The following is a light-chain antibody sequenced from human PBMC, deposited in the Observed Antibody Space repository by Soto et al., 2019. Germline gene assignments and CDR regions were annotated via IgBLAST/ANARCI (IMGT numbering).Light chain of an antibody. J-gene: IGKJ2*01. V-gene: IGKV3-11*01. Sequence: EIVLTQSPATLSLSPGERATLSCRASQSGNSFLAWYQQKPGQAPRLLIYDASNRATGIPARFSGGGSGTDFTLNISSLEPEDFAVYYCQQRDNWPTFGQGTKLEIK. CDR2: DAS. CDR3: QQRDNWPT. CDR1: QSGNSF.